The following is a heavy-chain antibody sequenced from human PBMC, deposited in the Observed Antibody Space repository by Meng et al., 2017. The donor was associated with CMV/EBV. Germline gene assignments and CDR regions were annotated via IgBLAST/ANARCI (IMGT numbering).Heavy chain of an antibody. Sequence: GSLRLSCAASGFTFSSYGMHWVRQAPGKGLEWIGEIYHSGSTNYNPSLKSRVTISVDKSKNQFSLKLSSVTAADTAVYYCARDHSGYAYFDYWGQGTLVTVSS. CDR1: GFTFSSYG. J-gene: IGHJ4*02. V-gene: IGHV4-4*02. CDR2: IYHSGST. D-gene: IGHD5-12*01. CDR3: ARDHSGYAYFDY.